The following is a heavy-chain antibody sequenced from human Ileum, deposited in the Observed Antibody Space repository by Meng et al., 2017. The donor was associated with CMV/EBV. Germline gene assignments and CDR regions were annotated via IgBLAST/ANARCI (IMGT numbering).Heavy chain of an antibody. Sequence: VQLVQAGAEVKKPGASVSVSCKAAGYTFTAYGITWVRQAPGQGLEWMGWISAHNGNTNYAQKVQGRVTMTTDTSTSTSYMEVRSLSSDDTAVYYCARGLWFGELGFDYWGQGTLVTVSS. J-gene: IGHJ4*02. CDR3: ARGLWFGELGFDY. CDR2: ISAHNGNT. D-gene: IGHD3-10*01. CDR1: GYTFTAYG. V-gene: IGHV1-18*01.